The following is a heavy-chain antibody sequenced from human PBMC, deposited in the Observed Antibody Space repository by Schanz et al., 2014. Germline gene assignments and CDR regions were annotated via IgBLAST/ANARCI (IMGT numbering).Heavy chain of an antibody. CDR3: ARHGPLAGIPLDY. CDR1: GGSINSNSYY. V-gene: IGHV4-39*01. J-gene: IGHJ4*02. CDR2: VFYTGTT. D-gene: IGHD6-19*01. Sequence: QLQLQESGPGLVKPSETLSLICSVSGGSINSNSYYWGWIRQPPGKGLEWIGNVFYTGTTYTNPPLRSRLTLSVDTSNNQFPLNLTSVTAADTAVYFCARHGPLAGIPLDYWGRGTLVTVSS.